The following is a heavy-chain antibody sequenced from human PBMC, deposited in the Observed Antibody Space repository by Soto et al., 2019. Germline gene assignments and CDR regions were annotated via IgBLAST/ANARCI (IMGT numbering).Heavy chain of an antibody. D-gene: IGHD5-12*01. V-gene: IGHV1-18*01. J-gene: IGHJ5*02. CDR2: ISAYNGNT. CDR3: ARVGRWLQPRGVGWFDP. Sequence: QVPLVQSGAEVKKPGASVKVSCKASGYTFTSYGISWVRQAPGQGLEWMGWISAYNGNTNYAQKLQGRVTMTTDTSTSTADMELRSLRADDTAVYYWARVGRWLQPRGVGWFDPWGQGTLVTVSS. CDR1: GYTFTSYG.